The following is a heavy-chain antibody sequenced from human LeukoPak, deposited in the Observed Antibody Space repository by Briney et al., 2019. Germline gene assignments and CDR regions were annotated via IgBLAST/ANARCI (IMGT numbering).Heavy chain of an antibody. CDR1: GGSIGSTNYY. Sequence: SETLSLTCTVSGGSIGSTNYYWGWIRQPPGKGLEWIANIYYGGSTYYNPSLKSRVTISVNTSKNQFSLRLNSVTAADTSIYYCARIPTNAVPSAHNGFDIWGQGTMLTVSS. V-gene: IGHV4-39*01. J-gene: IGHJ3*02. CDR2: IYYGGST. CDR3: ARIPTNAVPSAHNGFDI. D-gene: IGHD6-19*01.